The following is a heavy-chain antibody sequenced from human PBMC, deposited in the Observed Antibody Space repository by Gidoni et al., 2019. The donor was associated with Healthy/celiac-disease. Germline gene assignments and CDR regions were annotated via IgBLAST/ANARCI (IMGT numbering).Heavy chain of an antibody. D-gene: IGHD2-21*02. CDR3: ARGSGGDWYDHDAFDI. Sequence: EVQLVESGGGLVKPGGSLRLSCAASAFTFSRYSMNGVRHAPGKGLEWVSSISSSSSYIYYADSVRGRFTISRDNAKNSLYLQMNSLRAEDTAVYYCARGSGGDWYDHDAFDIWGQGTMVTVSS. CDR2: ISSSSSYI. V-gene: IGHV3-21*01. CDR1: AFTFSRYS. J-gene: IGHJ3*02.